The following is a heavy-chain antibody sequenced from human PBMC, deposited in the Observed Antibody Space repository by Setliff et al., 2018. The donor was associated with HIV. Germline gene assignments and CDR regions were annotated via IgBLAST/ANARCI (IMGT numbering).Heavy chain of an antibody. J-gene: IGHJ4*02. CDR1: GYTFTDNY. D-gene: IGHD2-15*01. CDR2: INSATGGT. CDR3: AREPCSGGSCYSGYFDY. V-gene: IGHV1-2*04. Sequence: ASVKVSCKASGYTFTDNYIHWVRQAPGQGLEWMAWINSATGGTNYAQNFQGWVTVTRDTSINTVYMELSSLKSDDTAVYYCAREPCSGGSCYSGYFDYWGQGTLVTVSS.